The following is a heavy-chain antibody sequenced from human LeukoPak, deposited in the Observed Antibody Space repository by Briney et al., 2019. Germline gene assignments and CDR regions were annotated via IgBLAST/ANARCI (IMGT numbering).Heavy chain of an antibody. Sequence: GGSLRLSCAASGFTFSSYAMSWVRQAPGKGLEWVSAISGSGGSTYYADSVKGRFTISRDNSKNTLYLQMNSLRAEDTAVYYCAKDLRTKITFGGVIVIYLDYWGQGTLVTVSS. D-gene: IGHD3-16*02. CDR1: GFTFSSYA. CDR2: ISGSGGST. CDR3: AKDLRTKITFGGVIVIYLDY. J-gene: IGHJ4*02. V-gene: IGHV3-23*01.